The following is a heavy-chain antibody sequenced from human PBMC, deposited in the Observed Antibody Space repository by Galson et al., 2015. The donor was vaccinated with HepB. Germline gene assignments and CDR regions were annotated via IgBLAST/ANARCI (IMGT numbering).Heavy chain of an antibody. CDR1: GFAFSSYE. V-gene: IGHV3-30*04. CDR2: ISYDGSYE. CDR3: VPLATTYLIDY. J-gene: IGHJ4*02. Sequence: SLRLSCAASGFAFSSYEIHWVRQAPGKGLDWVAAISYDGSYEHYADSVKGRFTISRDNSKNTLFLQMNSLSAEDTAVYYCVPLATTYLIDYWGQGTLVTVSS. D-gene: IGHD1-1*01.